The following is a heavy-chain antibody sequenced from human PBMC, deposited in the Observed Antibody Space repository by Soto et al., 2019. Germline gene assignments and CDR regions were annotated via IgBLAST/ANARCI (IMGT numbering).Heavy chain of an antibody. J-gene: IGHJ4*02. CDR2: ISGSGGST. D-gene: IGHD6-13*01. CDR3: AKDPIGSRIAAAGTDY. Sequence: EVQLLESGGGLVQPGGSLRLSCAAPGFTFSSYAMSWVRQAPGKGLEWVSAISGSGGSTYYADSVKGRFTISRDNSKNTLYLQMNSLRAEDTAVYYCAKDPIGSRIAAAGTDYWGQGTLVTVSS. V-gene: IGHV3-23*01. CDR1: GFTFSSYA.